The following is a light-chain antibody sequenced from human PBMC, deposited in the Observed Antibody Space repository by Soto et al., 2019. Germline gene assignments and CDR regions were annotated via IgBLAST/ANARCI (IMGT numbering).Light chain of an antibody. CDR3: QQYGSSRT. Sequence: EIVLTQSPGTLSLSPGERATLSCRASQSVSNNYLAWYQQKPGQAPRLLIYGASSRATGIPDRFSGGGSGRDFTLTISRLEPEDFAVYYCQQYGSSRTFGQGTKVDIK. J-gene: IGKJ1*01. V-gene: IGKV3-20*01. CDR2: GAS. CDR1: QSVSNNY.